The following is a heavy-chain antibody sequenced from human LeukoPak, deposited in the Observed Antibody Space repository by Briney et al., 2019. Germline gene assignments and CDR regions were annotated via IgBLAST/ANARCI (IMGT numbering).Heavy chain of an antibody. CDR1: GFSFSSFA. CDR2: IIDTGGAT. CDR3: ARDYKYAFDN. Sequence: GGSLRLSCAASGFSFSSFAMTWVRQAPGKGLEWVSGIIDTGGATYYADSVKGRFTISRDNSKNSLYLQMNSLRVEDTAVYYCARDYKYAFDNWGQGTLVTVSS. V-gene: IGHV3-23*01. J-gene: IGHJ4*02. D-gene: IGHD5-24*01.